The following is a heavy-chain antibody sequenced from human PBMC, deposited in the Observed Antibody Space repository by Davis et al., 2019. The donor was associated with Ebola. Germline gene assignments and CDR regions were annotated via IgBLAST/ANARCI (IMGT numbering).Heavy chain of an antibody. CDR3: AASAGTVGNFDY. J-gene: IGHJ4*01. V-gene: IGHV1-58*02. CDR2: IVVGSGNT. D-gene: IGHD1-14*01. CDR1: GFTFTSSA. Sequence: AASVKVSCKASGFTFTSSAIQWVRQARGQRLEWIGWIVVGSGNTNYAQKFQGRVTITRDMSTGTSYVDLTNLRSEDTAVYYCAASAGTVGNFDYWGQGTLVTVSS.